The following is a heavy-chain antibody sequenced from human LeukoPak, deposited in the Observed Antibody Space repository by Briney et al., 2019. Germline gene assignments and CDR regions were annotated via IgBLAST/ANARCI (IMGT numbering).Heavy chain of an antibody. CDR2: MNSNSGNT. J-gene: IGHJ6*03. CDR3: ARLVAVAGEDYYYYYMDV. V-gene: IGHV1-8*01. Sequence: ASVKVSCKASGYTFTSYDINWVRQATGQGLEWMGWMNSNSGNTGYAQKFQGRVTMTRNTSISTAYMELRSLRSDDTAVYYCARLVAVAGEDYYYYYMDVWGKGTTVTISS. D-gene: IGHD6-19*01. CDR1: GYTFTSYD.